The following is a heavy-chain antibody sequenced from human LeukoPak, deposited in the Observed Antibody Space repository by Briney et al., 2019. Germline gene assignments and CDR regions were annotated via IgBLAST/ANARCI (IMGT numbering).Heavy chain of an antibody. J-gene: IGHJ4*02. CDR3: ARMYYDFWSGTVDY. CDR1: GYTFTSYG. Sequence: ASVKVSCKASGYTFTSYGISWVRQAPGQGLEWMGWISAYNGNTNCAQKLQGRVTMTTDTSTSTAYMELRSLRSDDTAVYYRARMYYDFWSGTVDYWGQGTLVTVSS. CDR2: ISAYNGNT. D-gene: IGHD3-3*01. V-gene: IGHV1-18*01.